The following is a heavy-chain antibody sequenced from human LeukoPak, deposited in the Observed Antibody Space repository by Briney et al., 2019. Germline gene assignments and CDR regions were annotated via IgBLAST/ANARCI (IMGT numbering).Heavy chain of an antibody. CDR3: ASDRTIAAAVDPFDI. CDR1: RVTFNSCS. V-gene: IGHV1-69*04. D-gene: IGHD6-13*01. Sequence: SVKVSCKASRVTFNSCSNSWVRQAPGHGLDWMGRIIPLLGIVNYAQKFQGKVTITADKSTNTAYMELSSLRSEDTAMYYCASDRTIAAAVDPFDIWGQGTMVTVSS. J-gene: IGHJ3*02. CDR2: IIPLLGIV.